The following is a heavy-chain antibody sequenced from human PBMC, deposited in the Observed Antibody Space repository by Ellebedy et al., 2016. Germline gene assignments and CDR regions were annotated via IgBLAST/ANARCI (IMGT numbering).Heavy chain of an antibody. J-gene: IGHJ4*02. CDR2: INPSGGST. CDR3: ARARNLYDFWSEFDY. CDR1: GYTFTSYY. V-gene: IGHV1-46*04. D-gene: IGHD3-3*01. Sequence: ASVKVSCKASGYTFTSYYMHWVRQAPGQGLEWMGIINPSGGSTSYAQKLQGRVTMTRDTSTSTVYMELSSLRSEDTAVYYCARARNLYDFWSEFDYWGQGTLVTVSS.